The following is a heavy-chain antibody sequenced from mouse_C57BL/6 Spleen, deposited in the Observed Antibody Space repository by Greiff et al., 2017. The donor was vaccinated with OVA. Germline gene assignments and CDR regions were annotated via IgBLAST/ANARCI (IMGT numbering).Heavy chain of an antibody. CDR2: IDPSDSYT. Sequence: VQLQQPGAELVMPGASVQLSCKASGYTFTSYWMHWVKQRPGQGLEWIGEIDPSDSYTNYNQKFKGKSTLTVDKSSSTAYMQLSSLTSEDSAVYYCARTLTTGFAYWGEGTLSTVSP. CDR1: GYTFTSYW. D-gene: IGHD1-1*01. V-gene: IGHV1-69*01. CDR3: ARTLTTGFAY. J-gene: IGHJ3*01.